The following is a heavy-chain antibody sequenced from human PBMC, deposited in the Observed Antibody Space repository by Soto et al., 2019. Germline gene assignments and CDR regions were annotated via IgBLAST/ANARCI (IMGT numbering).Heavy chain of an antibody. CDR1: GFTFSSYS. CDR2: ISSSSSYI. Sequence: GESLKISCAASGFTFSSYSMNWVRQAPGKGLEWVSSISSSSSYIYYADSVKGRFTISRDNAKNSLYLQMNSLRAEDTAVYYCARQTTVPAAQEFDYWGQGTLVTVSS. V-gene: IGHV3-21*01. CDR3: ARQTTVPAAQEFDY. D-gene: IGHD2-2*01. J-gene: IGHJ4*02.